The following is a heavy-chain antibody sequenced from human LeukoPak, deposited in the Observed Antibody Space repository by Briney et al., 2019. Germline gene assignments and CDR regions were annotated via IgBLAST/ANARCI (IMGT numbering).Heavy chain of an antibody. CDR2: IYHSGST. Sequence: SETLSLTCTVSGGSISSGGYYWSWIRQPPGKGLEWIGYIYHSGSTYYNPSLKSRVTISVDRSKNQFSLKLSSVTAADTAVYYCARDTFEERGDYYMDVWGKGTTVTVSS. J-gene: IGHJ6*03. D-gene: IGHD1-1*01. CDR3: ARDTFEERGDYYMDV. CDR1: GGSISSGGYY. V-gene: IGHV4-30-2*01.